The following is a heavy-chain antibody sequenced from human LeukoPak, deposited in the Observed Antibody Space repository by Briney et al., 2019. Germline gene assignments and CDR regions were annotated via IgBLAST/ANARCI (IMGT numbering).Heavy chain of an antibody. Sequence: GGSLRLSCAASGFTFSIYGMHWVRQAPGKGLEWVTFIRSDGSKTHYADSVKGRFTISRDNSKNTLFLQIDNLRVDDTAVYYGAKGRGKDGQNLFDYWGQGTLVTVSS. J-gene: IGHJ4*02. D-gene: IGHD5-24*01. CDR1: GFTFSIYG. CDR3: AKGRGKDGQNLFDY. V-gene: IGHV3-30*02. CDR2: IRSDGSKT.